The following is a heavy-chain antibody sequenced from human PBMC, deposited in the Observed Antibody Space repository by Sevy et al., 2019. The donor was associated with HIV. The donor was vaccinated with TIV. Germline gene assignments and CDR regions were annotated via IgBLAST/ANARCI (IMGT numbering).Heavy chain of an antibody. CDR3: ARSTYYYYYMDV. CDR1: GVSISSYY. J-gene: IGHJ6*03. V-gene: IGHV4-59*01. CDR2: VHHSGNT. Sequence: SETLSLTCTVSGVSISSYYWSWIRQPPGKGLEWIGYVHHSGNTEYNPSLKSRVTISVDTSKNKLSLKVTSVTAADTAVYYCARSTYYYYYMDVWGKGATVTVSS.